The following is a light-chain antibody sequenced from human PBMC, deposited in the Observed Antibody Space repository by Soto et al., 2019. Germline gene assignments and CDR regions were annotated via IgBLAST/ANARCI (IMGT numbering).Light chain of an antibody. CDR2: KAS. CDR3: QQYTRYSAYT. CDR1: QTISNW. V-gene: IGKV1-5*03. J-gene: IGKJ2*01. Sequence: DIQMTQFPSTLSASIGDRVTITCRASQTISNWLAWYQPKPGKAPTLLIYKASSLETGVPSRFMGSGSGTEFTLTISSLQPDDFATYYCQQYTRYSAYTFGQGTRLELK.